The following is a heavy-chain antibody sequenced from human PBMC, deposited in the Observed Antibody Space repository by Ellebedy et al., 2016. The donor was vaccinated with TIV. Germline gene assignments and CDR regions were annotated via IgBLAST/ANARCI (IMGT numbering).Heavy chain of an antibody. CDR1: GGTFSSYA. V-gene: IGHV1-69*04. Sequence: AASVKVSCKASGGTFSSYAISWVRQAPGQGLEWMGRIIPILGIANYAQKFQGRVTITADKSTSTAYMELSSLRSEDTAVYYGARVKVVGATIASFPDYWGQGTLVTVSS. J-gene: IGHJ4*02. D-gene: IGHD1-26*01. CDR3: ARVKVVGATIASFPDY. CDR2: IIPILGIA.